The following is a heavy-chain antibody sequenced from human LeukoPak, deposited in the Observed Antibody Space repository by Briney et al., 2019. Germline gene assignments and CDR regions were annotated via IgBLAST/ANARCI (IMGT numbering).Heavy chain of an antibody. Sequence: SETLSLTCTVSGGSISSYYWSWIRQPPGKGLEWIGYIYYSGSTNYNPSLKSRVTISVDTSKNQFSLKLSSVTAADTAVYYCARVGSDFWSGYYIGYWGQGALVTVSS. CDR1: GGSISSYY. D-gene: IGHD3-3*01. V-gene: IGHV4-59*01. CDR3: ARVGSDFWSGYYIGY. J-gene: IGHJ4*02. CDR2: IYYSGST.